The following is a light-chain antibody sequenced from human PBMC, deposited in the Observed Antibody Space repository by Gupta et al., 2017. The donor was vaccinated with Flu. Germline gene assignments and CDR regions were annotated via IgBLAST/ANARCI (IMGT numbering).Light chain of an antibody. CDR1: TYNIGNNY. V-gene: IGLV1-51*01. CDR2: NNN. Sequence: TVSISCSGSTYNIGNNYVAWYHHPPGTAPKLLIYNNNNRPSGIPDRFSGSKSGTSATLGISGLQTGDEADYYCGTWDSSLSAYVFGTGTKVTVL. J-gene: IGLJ1*01. CDR3: GTWDSSLSAYV.